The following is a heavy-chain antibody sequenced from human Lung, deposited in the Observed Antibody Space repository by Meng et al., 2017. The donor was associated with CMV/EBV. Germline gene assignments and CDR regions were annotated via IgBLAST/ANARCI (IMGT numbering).Heavy chain of an antibody. Sequence: SGDSFSNYSVSWVPQARGQGLEWMGGIIPLFSTTHSAQKFLGRVTITTDESRSTAYMELSSLTSEDTAVYYCATHDFLRGHWYFDLWGRGTLVTVSS. V-gene: IGHV1-69*05. J-gene: IGHJ2*01. CDR1: GDSFSNYS. CDR2: IIPLFSTT. CDR3: ATHDFLRGHWYFDL. D-gene: IGHD3/OR15-3a*01.